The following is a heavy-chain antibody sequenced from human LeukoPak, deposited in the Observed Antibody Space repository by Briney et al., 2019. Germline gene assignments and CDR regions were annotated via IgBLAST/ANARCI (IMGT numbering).Heavy chain of an antibody. J-gene: IGHJ4*02. V-gene: IGHV3-15*01. CDR1: GFTFSNAW. CDR3: TTALSLRSLDY. Sequence: GGSLRLSCAASGFTFSNAWMSWVRQAPGKGLEWVGRIKSKTDGGTTDYAAPVKGRFTISRADSKNTLYLQMNSLKTEDTAVYXXTTALSLRSLDYWGQGTLVTVSS. CDR2: IKSKTDGGTT. D-gene: IGHD4-17*01.